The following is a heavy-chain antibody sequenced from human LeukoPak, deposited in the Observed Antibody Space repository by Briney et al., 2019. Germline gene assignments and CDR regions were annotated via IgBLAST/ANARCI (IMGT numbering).Heavy chain of an antibody. D-gene: IGHD3-3*01. CDR3: ARGSGYYGFADY. J-gene: IGHJ4*02. Sequence: ASVKVSCKASGYTFTSYAMHWVRQAPGQRLEWMGWINAGNGNTKYSQKFQGRVTITRDTSASTAYMELSSLRSEDTAVYYCARGSGYYGFADYWGQGTLVTVSS. V-gene: IGHV1-3*01. CDR1: GYTFTSYA. CDR2: INAGNGNT.